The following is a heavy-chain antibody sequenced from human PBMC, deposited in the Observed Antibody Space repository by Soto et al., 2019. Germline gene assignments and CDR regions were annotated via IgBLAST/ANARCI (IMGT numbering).Heavy chain of an antibody. CDR2: ISGSGGST. D-gene: IGHD4-4*01. CDR1: GFPFSSYA. J-gene: IGHJ4*02. CDR3: AKLRAAVTTFLGYYFDY. V-gene: IGHV3-23*01. Sequence: PGGSLRLSWAASGFPFSSYAMSLVRPAPGKGLEWVSAISGSGGSTYYADSVKGRFTISRDNSKNTLYLQMNSLRAEDTAVYYCAKLRAAVTTFLGYYFDYWGQGTLVTVSS.